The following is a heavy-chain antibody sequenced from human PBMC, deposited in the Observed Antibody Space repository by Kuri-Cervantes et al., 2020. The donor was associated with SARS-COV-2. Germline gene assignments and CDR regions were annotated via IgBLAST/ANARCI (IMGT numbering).Heavy chain of an antibody. CDR3: ARGSSGYDLTFDY. Sequence: LTCAASGFTFSDYYMSWIRQAPGKGLEWVSYISSSSSYTNYADSVKGRFTISRDNAKNSLYLQMNSLRAEDTAVYYCARGSSGYDLTFDYWGQGTLVTVSS. CDR1: GFTFSDYY. D-gene: IGHD5-12*01. V-gene: IGHV3-11*06. J-gene: IGHJ4*02. CDR2: ISSSSSYT.